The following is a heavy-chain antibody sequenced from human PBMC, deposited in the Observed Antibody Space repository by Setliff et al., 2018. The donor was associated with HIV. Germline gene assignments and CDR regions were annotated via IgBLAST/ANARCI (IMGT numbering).Heavy chain of an antibody. CDR3: ARMATVYYYYMDV. CDR1: GYTFISYA. D-gene: IGHD4-4*01. J-gene: IGHJ6*03. Sequence: ASVKVSCKASGYTFISYAMNWVRQAPGQGLEWMGWINTNTGNPTYAQGFTGRFVFSLDTSVSTAYLQISSLKAEDTAVYYCARMATVYYYYMDVWGKGTTVTVSS. CDR2: INTNTGNP. V-gene: IGHV7-4-1*02.